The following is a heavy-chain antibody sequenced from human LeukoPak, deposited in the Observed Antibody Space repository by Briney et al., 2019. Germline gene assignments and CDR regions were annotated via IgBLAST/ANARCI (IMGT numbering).Heavy chain of an antibody. V-gene: IGHV1-69*06. CDR2: IIPIFGTA. J-gene: IGHJ6*04. Sequence: SVKVSCKASGGTFSSYAISWVRQAPGQGLEWMGGIIPIFGTANYAQKFQGRVTITADKSTSTAYMELSSLRSEDTAVYYCARDTGSTPNYYGMDVWGKGTTVTVSS. CDR3: ARDTGSTPNYYGMDV. CDR1: GGTFSSYA. D-gene: IGHD2-2*01.